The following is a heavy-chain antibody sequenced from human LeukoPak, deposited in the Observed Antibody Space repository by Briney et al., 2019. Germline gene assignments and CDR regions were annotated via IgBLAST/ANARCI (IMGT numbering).Heavy chain of an antibody. CDR3: AREPSMVRGVDIDY. CDR1: GYTFTSYY. CDR2: IIPILGIA. D-gene: IGHD3-10*01. V-gene: IGHV1-69*04. Sequence: SVKVSCKASGYTFTSYYMHWVRQAPGQGLEWMGRIIPILGIANYAQKFQGRVTITADKSTSTAYMELSSLRSEDTAVYYCAREPSMVRGVDIDYWGQGTLVTVSS. J-gene: IGHJ4*02.